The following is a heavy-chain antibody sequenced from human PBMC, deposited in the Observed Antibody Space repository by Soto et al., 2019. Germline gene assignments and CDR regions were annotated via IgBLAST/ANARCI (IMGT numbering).Heavy chain of an antibody. CDR2: ISGSGGST. CDR3: AKDQTVPLEFPYYYYYGMDV. J-gene: IGHJ6*02. CDR1: GFTFSSYA. D-gene: IGHD4-17*01. Sequence: LRLSXAASGFTFSSYAMSWVRQAPGKGLEWVSAISGSGGSTYYADSVKGRFTISRDNSKNTLYLQMNSLRAEDTAVYYCAKDQTVPLEFPYYYYYGMDVWGQGTTVTVSS. V-gene: IGHV3-23*01.